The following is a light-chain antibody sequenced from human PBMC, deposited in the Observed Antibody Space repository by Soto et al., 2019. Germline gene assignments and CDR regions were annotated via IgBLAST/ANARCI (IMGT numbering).Light chain of an antibody. CDR2: DAT. Sequence: QAVVTQEPSLTVSPGGTVILTCGSSTGAVTGGHYPYWFQQKPGQAPRTLIYDATKTHSWTPARFSGSLRVDKAALTLSGAQPEDEAEYYCLLAYRGDRRIFGGGTKLTLL. CDR1: TGAVTGGHY. CDR3: LLAYRGDRRI. V-gene: IGLV7-46*01. J-gene: IGLJ2*01.